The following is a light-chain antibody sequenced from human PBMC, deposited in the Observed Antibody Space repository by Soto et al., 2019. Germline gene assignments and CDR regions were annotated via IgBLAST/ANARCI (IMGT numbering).Light chain of an antibody. J-gene: IGKJ1*01. CDR2: TTS. V-gene: IGKV3-20*01. Sequence: EIVLTQSPGTLSLSPGERATLSCRASQYVRSNYLAWYQQKPGQAPRLLIYTTSSRATGIPERFSGSGSGTDFTLTISRLAPEDFAVYDCQQYCGSPWTFGQGTNVEIK. CDR3: QQYCGSPWT. CDR1: QYVRSNY.